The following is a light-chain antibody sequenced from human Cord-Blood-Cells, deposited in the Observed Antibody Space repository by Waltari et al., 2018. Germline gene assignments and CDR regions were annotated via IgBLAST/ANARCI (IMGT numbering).Light chain of an antibody. Sequence: EIVLTQSPGTLSLSPGERATLSCRASQSVSSSNLAWYQQKPGQAPRLLIYGASSSATGIPDRFSGSGSGTDFTLTSSRLEPEDFAVYYCQQYGSSPYTFGQGTKLEIK. CDR2: GAS. CDR1: QSVSSSN. J-gene: IGKJ2*01. CDR3: QQYGSSPYT. V-gene: IGKV3-20*01.